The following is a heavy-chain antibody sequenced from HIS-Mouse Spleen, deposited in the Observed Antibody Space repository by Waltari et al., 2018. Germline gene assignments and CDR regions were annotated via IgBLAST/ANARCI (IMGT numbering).Heavy chain of an antibody. CDR3: ASHHIAALDY. V-gene: IGHV3-30-3*01. Sequence: QVLLVEAVGGVVQPGRSLGLSCAASVFTFRTCARPWVRQAPGKGLEWVAVISYDGGNKYYADSVKGRLTISRDNSKNTLYLQMNSLRAEDTAVYYCASHHIAALDYWGQGTLVTVSS. J-gene: IGHJ4*02. D-gene: IGHD6-6*01. CDR2: ISYDGGNK. CDR1: VFTFRTCA.